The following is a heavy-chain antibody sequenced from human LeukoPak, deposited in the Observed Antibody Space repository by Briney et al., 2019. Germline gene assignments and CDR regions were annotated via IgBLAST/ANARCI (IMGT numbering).Heavy chain of an antibody. Sequence: GALRLSCAASGFTFPSYTMSWVRQAPGKGLGWVSAISGSGGSTYYADSVKGRFTISRDNSKNTLYLQMNSLRAEDTAVYYCAKDRHYYDSSGYYYWNFDLWGRGTLVTVSS. CDR1: GFTFPSYT. CDR3: AKDRHYYDSSGYYYWNFDL. V-gene: IGHV3-23*01. J-gene: IGHJ2*01. CDR2: ISGSGGST. D-gene: IGHD3-22*01.